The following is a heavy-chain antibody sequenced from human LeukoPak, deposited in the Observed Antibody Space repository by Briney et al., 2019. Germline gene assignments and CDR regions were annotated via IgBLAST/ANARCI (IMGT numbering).Heavy chain of an antibody. D-gene: IGHD6-13*01. CDR1: GGTFSSYA. V-gene: IGHV1-69*06. J-gene: IGHJ4*02. CDR2: IIPIFGTA. CDR3: ATGDSSSWYGDFDY. Sequence: SVKVSCKASGGTFSSYAISWVRQAPGQGLEWMGGIIPIFGTANYAQKFQGRVTMTEDTSTDTAYMELSSLRSEDTAVYYCATGDSSSWYGDFDYWGQGTLVTVSS.